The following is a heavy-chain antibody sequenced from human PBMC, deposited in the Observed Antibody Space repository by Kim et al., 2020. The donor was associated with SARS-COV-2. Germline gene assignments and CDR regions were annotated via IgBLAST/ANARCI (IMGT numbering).Heavy chain of an antibody. V-gene: IGHV1-18*01. CDR3: VRAVAPTPYNWNYPGTFNWFDP. CDR2: ISAYNGNT. J-gene: IGHJ5*02. Sequence: ASVKVSCKASGYTFTSYGISWVRQAPGQGLEWMGWISAYNGNTNYAQKLQGRVTMTTDTSTSTAYMELRSLRSDDTAVYYCVRAVAPTPYNWNYPGTFNWFDPWGQGTLVTVSS. D-gene: IGHD1-7*01. CDR1: GYTFTSYG.